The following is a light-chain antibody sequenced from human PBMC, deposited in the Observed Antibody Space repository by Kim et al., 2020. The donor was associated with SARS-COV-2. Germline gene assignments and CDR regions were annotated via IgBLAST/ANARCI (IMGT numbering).Light chain of an antibody. CDR3: QQYDNWPGWT. Sequence: SPGERATLSCRASQSVSSNLAWYQQKPGQTPRLLIYGASTRATGIPARFSGSGSGTEFTLTISSLQSEDFAIYYCQQYDNWPGWTFGQGTKVDIK. CDR2: GAS. V-gene: IGKV3-15*01. CDR1: QSVSSN. J-gene: IGKJ1*01.